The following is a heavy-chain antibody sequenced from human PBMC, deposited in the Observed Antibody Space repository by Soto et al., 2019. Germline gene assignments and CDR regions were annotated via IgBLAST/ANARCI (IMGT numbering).Heavy chain of an antibody. Sequence: SETLSLTCAVSGGSISSGDYYWSWIRQPPGKGLEWIGYIYYSGSTYYNPSLKSRVTISVDTSKNQFSLKLSSVTAADTAVYYCARASVDYYDSSGSLAYWGQGTLVTVSS. V-gene: IGHV4-30-4*01. CDR1: GGSISSGDYY. J-gene: IGHJ4*02. CDR2: IYYSGST. D-gene: IGHD3-22*01. CDR3: ARASVDYYDSSGSLAY.